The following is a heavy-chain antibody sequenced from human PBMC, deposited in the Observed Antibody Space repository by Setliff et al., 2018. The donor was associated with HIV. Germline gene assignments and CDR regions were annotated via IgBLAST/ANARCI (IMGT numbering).Heavy chain of an antibody. V-gene: IGHV3-11*03. Sequence: GGSLRLSCAASGFTFSDCSMNWVRQAPGKGLEWISYISSSSSYTNYADSVKGRFTISRDNAKNSLYLQMNSLRAEDTAVYYCARAYFGSGIYYWGQGTLATVSS. CDR2: ISSSSSYT. D-gene: IGHD3-10*01. CDR1: GFTFSDCS. CDR3: ARAYFGSGIYY. J-gene: IGHJ4*02.